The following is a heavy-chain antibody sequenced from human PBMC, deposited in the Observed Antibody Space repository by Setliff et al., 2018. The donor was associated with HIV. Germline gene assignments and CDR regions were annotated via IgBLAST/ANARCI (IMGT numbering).Heavy chain of an antibody. J-gene: IGHJ4*02. D-gene: IGHD3-22*01. Sequence: SETLSLTCSVSGVSIVTGGFYYNWIRHHPGTGLEWIGTVYYTGKTYYNPSLQSRLTMSADTSKNQLYLKINSVTAADTAVYYCAREGNYYDSSGYDYWGQGTLVTVSS. CDR1: GVSIVTGGFY. CDR2: VYYTGKT. CDR3: AREGNYYDSSGYDY. V-gene: IGHV4-31*02.